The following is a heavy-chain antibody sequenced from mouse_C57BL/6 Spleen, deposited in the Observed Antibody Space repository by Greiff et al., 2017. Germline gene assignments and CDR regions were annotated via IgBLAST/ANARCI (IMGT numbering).Heavy chain of an antibody. CDR1: GYTFTSYW. Sequence: QVQLKQPGAELVRPGSSVKLSCKASGYTFTSYWMDWVKQRPGQGLEWIGNIYPSDSETHYNQKFKDKATVTVDKSSSTAYMQLSSLTSGDSAVYYCAREGSSGYGYWGQGTTLTVSS. J-gene: IGHJ2*01. D-gene: IGHD3-2*02. CDR3: AREGSSGYGY. CDR2: IYPSDSET. V-gene: IGHV1-61*01.